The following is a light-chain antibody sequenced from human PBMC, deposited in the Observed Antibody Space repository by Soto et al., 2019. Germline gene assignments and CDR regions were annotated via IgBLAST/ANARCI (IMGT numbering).Light chain of an antibody. CDR2: GDN. Sequence: VLTQPPSVSGAPGQRVSISCTGSTSNIGAPYDVHWYQHLPGAAPKLLIYGDNNRPSGVPDRFSGSKSGTLASLAITSLQAEDEADYYCQSYDISLHNYVFGTGTKVTVL. CDR1: TSNIGAPYD. J-gene: IGLJ1*01. CDR3: QSYDISLHNYV. V-gene: IGLV1-40*01.